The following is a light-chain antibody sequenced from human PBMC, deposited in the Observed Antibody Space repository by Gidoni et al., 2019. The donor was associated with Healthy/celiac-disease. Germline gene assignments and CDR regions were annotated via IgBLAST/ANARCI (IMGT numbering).Light chain of an antibody. J-gene: IGKJ1*01. V-gene: IGKV2-28*01. CDR2: LGS. CDR1: QSLLHSNGYNY. Sequence: DIVMIQSPISLPVTPGEPASISCRSSQSLLHSNGYNYLDWYLQKPGQSPQLLIYLGSNRASGVPDRFSGSGSGTDFTLKISRVEAEDVGVYYCMQALQTPPTFGQGTKVEIK. CDR3: MQALQTPPT.